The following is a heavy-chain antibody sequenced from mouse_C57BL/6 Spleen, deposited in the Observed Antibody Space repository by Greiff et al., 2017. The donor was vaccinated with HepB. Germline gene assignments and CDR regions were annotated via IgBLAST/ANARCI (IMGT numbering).Heavy chain of an antibody. Sequence: EVMLVESEGGLVQPGSSMKLSCTASGFTFSDYYMAWVRQVPEKGLEWVANINYDGSSTYYLDSLKSRFIISRDNAKNILYLQMSSLKSEDTATYYCARKRAAQATPFFDYWGQGTTLTVSS. V-gene: IGHV5-16*01. CDR1: GFTFSDYY. J-gene: IGHJ2*01. CDR3: ARKRAAQATPFFDY. CDR2: INYDGSST. D-gene: IGHD3-2*02.